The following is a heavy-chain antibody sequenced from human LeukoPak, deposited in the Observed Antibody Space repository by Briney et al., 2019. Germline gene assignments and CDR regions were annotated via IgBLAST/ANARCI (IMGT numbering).Heavy chain of an antibody. CDR1: GGSISSSSYY. Sequence: SETLSLTCTVSGGSISSSSYYWGWIRQPPGKGLEWIGSIYYSGSTYYNPSLKSRVIISVDTSKNQFSLKLSSVTAADTAVYYCARHFVVVVPGAIWFDPWGQGTLVTVSS. J-gene: IGHJ5*02. CDR3: ARHFVVVVPGAIWFDP. CDR2: IYYSGST. D-gene: IGHD2-2*01. V-gene: IGHV4-39*01.